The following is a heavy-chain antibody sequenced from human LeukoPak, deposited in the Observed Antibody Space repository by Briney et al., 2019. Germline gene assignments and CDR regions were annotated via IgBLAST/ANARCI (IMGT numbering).Heavy chain of an antibody. CDR2: IRSKAYGGTT. J-gene: IGHJ6*02. CDR1: GFTFGDYA. CDR3: TSVIYYYGMDV. V-gene: IGHV3-49*03. D-gene: IGHD2/OR15-2a*01. Sequence: GGSLRLSCTASGFTFGDYAMSWFRQAPGKGLEWVGFIRSKAYGGTTEYAASVKGRFTISRDDSKSIAYLQMNSLKTEDTAVYYCTSVIYYYGMDVWGQGTTVTVSS.